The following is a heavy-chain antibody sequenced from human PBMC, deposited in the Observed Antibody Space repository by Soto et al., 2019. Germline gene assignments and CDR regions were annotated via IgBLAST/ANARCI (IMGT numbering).Heavy chain of an antibody. CDR1: GYTLTELS. CDR2: FDPEDGET. D-gene: IGHD3-3*01. CDR3: ATDLFVRNWFDP. J-gene: IGHJ5*02. V-gene: IGHV1-24*01. Sequence: ASVKVSCKVSGYTLTELSMHWVRQAPGKGLEWMGGFDPEDGETIYAQKFQGRVTMTEDTSTDTAYMELSSLRSEDTAVYYCATDLFVRNWFDPWGPGTLVTVSS.